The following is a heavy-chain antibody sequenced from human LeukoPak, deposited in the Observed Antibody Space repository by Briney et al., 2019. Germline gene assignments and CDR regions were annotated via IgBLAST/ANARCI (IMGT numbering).Heavy chain of an antibody. CDR3: AKGEWLEGNNWFDP. CDR2: IWYDGSNK. CDR1: GFTFSSYG. Sequence: GGSLRLSCAASGFTFSSYGMHWVRQAPGKGLEWVAVIWYDGSNKYYADSVKSRFTISRDTSKNTLYLQMNGLRAEDTAVYYCAKGEWLEGNNWFDPWGQGTLVTVSS. V-gene: IGHV3-33*06. J-gene: IGHJ5*02. D-gene: IGHD6-19*01.